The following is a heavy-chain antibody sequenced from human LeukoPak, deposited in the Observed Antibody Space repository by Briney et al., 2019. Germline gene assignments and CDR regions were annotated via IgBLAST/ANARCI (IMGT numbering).Heavy chain of an antibody. D-gene: IGHD6-13*01. Sequence: SETLSLTCTGSGGSISSYYWSWIRQPPGKGLEWIGEINHSGSTNYNPSLKSRVTISVDTSKNKFSLKLSSVTAADAAVYSCARGKADSSSWYRKGYFDYWGQGTLVTVSS. J-gene: IGHJ4*02. CDR3: ARGKADSSSWYRKGYFDY. V-gene: IGHV4-59*12. CDR1: GGSISSYY. CDR2: INHSGST.